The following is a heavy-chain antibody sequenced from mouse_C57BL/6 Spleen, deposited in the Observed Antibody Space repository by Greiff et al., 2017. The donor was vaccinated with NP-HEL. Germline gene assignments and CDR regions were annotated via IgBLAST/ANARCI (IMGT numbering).Heavy chain of an antibody. Sequence: EVKVEESGGGLVQPGGSMKLSCAASGFTFSDAWMDWVRQSPEKGLEWVAEIRNKANNHATYYAESVKGRFTISRDDSNSSVYLQMNSLRAEDTGIYYFTRALNYAMDYWGQGTSVTVSS. J-gene: IGHJ4*01. CDR2: IRNKANNHAT. V-gene: IGHV6-6*01. CDR1: GFTFSDAW. CDR3: TRALNYAMDY.